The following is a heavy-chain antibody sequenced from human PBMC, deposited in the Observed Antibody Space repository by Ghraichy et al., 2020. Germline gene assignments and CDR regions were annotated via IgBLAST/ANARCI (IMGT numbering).Heavy chain of an antibody. V-gene: IGHV3-48*02. Sequence: GSLRLSCAASGFTFSNYNINWVRQAPGKGLEWVSYISGSASSIYYADSVKGRFTISRDNAKNSLYLQMNSLRDEDTAVYYCASEWELFDFWGQGTLVTVSS. CDR1: GFTFSNYN. J-gene: IGHJ4*02. D-gene: IGHD1-26*01. CDR3: ASEWELFDF. CDR2: ISGSASSI.